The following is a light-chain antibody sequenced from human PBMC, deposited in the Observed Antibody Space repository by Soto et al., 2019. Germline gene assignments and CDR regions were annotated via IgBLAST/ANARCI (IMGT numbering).Light chain of an antibody. CDR1: SSYVGSYNL. CDR3: CSHAGSGSEV. J-gene: IGLJ1*01. V-gene: IGLV2-23*02. Sequence: SVLTQPASLSGSPGQSITISCTGTSSYVGSYNLVSWYQQYPGKAPKLMIYEVSKRPSGVSNRFSGSKSGNTASLTISGLQGEDEADYYCCSHAGSGSEVFGTGTKVTVL. CDR2: EVS.